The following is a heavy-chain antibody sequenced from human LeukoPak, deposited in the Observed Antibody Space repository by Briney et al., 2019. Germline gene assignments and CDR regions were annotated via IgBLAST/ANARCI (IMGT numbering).Heavy chain of an antibody. CDR1: GYTFTSYG. D-gene: IGHD2-2*02. Sequence: ASVKVSCKASGYTFTSYGISWVRQAPGQGLEWMGWISAYNGNTNYAQKLQGRVTMTTDTSTSTAYMELRSLRSDDTAVYYCARDQIVVVPAVINYYYYYMDVWGKGTTVTVSS. CDR2: ISAYNGNT. CDR3: ARDQIVVVPAVINYYYYYMDV. V-gene: IGHV1-18*01. J-gene: IGHJ6*03.